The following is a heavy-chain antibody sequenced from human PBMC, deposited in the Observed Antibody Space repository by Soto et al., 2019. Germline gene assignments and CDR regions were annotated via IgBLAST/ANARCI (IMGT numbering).Heavy chain of an antibody. D-gene: IGHD3-10*01. J-gene: IGHJ4*02. Sequence: SSETLSLTCAVSGYSISSGYYWGWIRQPPGKGLEWIGSIYHSGSTYYNPSLKSRVTISVDTSKNQFSLKLSSVTAADTAVYYCGGMVRGVNPFDYWGQGTLVTVSS. CDR2: IYHSGST. V-gene: IGHV4-38-2*01. CDR1: GYSISSGYY. CDR3: GGMVRGVNPFDY.